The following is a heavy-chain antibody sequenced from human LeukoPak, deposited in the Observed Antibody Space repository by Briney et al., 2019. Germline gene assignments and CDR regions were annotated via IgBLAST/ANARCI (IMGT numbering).Heavy chain of an antibody. J-gene: IGHJ4*02. V-gene: IGHV3-53*01. CDR3: AMAGWAMAEYFDY. Sequence: PGGSLRLSCAASGFTFSSNYMSWVRQAPGKGLEWVSVIYSGGSTYYADSVKGRFTISRDNSKNTLYLQMNSLRAEDTAVYYCAMAGWAMAEYFDYWGQGTLVTVSS. D-gene: IGHD5-24*01. CDR2: IYSGGST. CDR1: GFTFSSNY.